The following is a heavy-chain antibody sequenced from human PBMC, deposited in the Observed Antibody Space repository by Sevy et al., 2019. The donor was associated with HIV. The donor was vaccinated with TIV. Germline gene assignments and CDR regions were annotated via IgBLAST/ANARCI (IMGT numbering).Heavy chain of an antibody. J-gene: IGHJ3*02. V-gene: IGHV3-33*01. CDR1: GFTLSIYG. Sequence: GGSLRLSCAAYGFTLSIYGMHWVRQAPGKGLEWVAVIWNDRSNKHYADSVKGRFTISRDNAKNTLYLQMNSLRVEDTAVYYCASLPNNYYDISGSSGDDAFDIWGQGTRVTVSS. CDR3: ASLPNNYYDISGSSGDDAFDI. CDR2: IWNDRSNK. D-gene: IGHD3-22*01.